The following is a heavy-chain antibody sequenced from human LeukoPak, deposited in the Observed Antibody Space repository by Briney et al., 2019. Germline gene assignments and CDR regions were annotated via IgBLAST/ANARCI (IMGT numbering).Heavy chain of an antibody. Sequence: GGSLRLSCAASGFTFDDYGMIWVRQAPGKGLEWVSVIYSGGRTYYADSVKGRFTISRDNSKNTLYLQMNSLRAEDTAVYYCARVWSGSSGYYYGMDVWGQGTTVTVSS. CDR3: ARVWSGSSGYYYGMDV. D-gene: IGHD3-3*01. V-gene: IGHV3-66*01. CDR2: IYSGGRT. CDR1: GFTFDDYG. J-gene: IGHJ6*02.